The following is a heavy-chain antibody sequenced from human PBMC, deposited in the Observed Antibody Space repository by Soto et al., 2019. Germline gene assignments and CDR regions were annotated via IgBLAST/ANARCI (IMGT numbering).Heavy chain of an antibody. D-gene: IGHD2-2*01. CDR3: ARDCSSTSCYAYP. V-gene: IGHV1-69*08. J-gene: IGHJ5*02. Sequence: QVQLVQSGAEVKKPGSSVKVSCKASGDTFSSYTISWVRQAPGQGLEWMGRIIPILGIANYAQKFQGRVTISADKSTSTAYMELSSLRSEDTAVYYCARDCSSTSCYAYPWGQGTLVTVSS. CDR2: IIPILGIA. CDR1: GDTFSSYT.